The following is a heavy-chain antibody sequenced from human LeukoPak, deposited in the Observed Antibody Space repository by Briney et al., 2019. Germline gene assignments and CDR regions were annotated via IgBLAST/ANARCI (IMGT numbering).Heavy chain of an antibody. J-gene: IGHJ1*01. Sequence: GGSLRLSCAASGFTFSDYSMNWVRQAPGKGLEWVSAISGSGGSTYYADSVKGRFTISRDNSKNTLFLQMNSLRAEDTAVYYCAKDLDIVVVPAAIHGYFQHWGQGTLVTVSS. CDR1: GFTFSDYS. CDR3: AKDLDIVVVPAAIHGYFQH. V-gene: IGHV3-23*01. D-gene: IGHD2-2*02. CDR2: ISGSGGST.